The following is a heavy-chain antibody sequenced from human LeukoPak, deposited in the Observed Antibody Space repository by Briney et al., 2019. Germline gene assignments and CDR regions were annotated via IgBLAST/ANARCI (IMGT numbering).Heavy chain of an antibody. J-gene: IGHJ4*02. Sequence: PGGSLRLSCAASGFTFSSYAMSWVRQAPGKGLEWVSAISGSGGSTYYADSVKGRFTISRDNSKNTLYLQMNSLRAEDTAVYYCAKDEYYYDSSGYYFKDYWGQGTLVTVSS. V-gene: IGHV3-23*01. CDR3: AKDEYYYDSSGYYFKDY. CDR1: GFTFSSYA. CDR2: ISGSGGST. D-gene: IGHD3-22*01.